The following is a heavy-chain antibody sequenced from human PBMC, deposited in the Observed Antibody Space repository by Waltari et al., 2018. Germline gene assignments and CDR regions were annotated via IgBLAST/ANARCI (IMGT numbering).Heavy chain of an antibody. CDR3: ARHGYYDSSGFAEYFQH. D-gene: IGHD3-22*01. CDR2: IYYSGST. Sequence: QLQLQESGPGLVKPSETLSLTCTVSGGSLSSSSYYWGWIRQPPGKGLEWIGSIYYSGSTYYNPSLKSRVTISVDTSKNQFSLKLSSVTAADTAVYYCARHGYYDSSGFAEYFQHWGQGTLVTVSS. CDR1: GGSLSSSSYY. V-gene: IGHV4-39*01. J-gene: IGHJ1*01.